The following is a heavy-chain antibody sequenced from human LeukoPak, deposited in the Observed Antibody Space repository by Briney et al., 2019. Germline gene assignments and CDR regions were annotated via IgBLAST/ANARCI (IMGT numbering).Heavy chain of an antibody. V-gene: IGHV4-34*01. D-gene: IGHD1-26*01. CDR3: ARRHSGSFDS. CDR2: IYYSGST. Sequence: SETLSLICAVYGGSFSGYYWSWIRRPPGKGLEWIGSIYYSGSTYYNPSLKSRVTISLDTSKNQFSLKLSSVTAADTAVYYCARRHSGSFDSWGQGTLVTVSS. J-gene: IGHJ4*02. CDR1: GGSFSGYY.